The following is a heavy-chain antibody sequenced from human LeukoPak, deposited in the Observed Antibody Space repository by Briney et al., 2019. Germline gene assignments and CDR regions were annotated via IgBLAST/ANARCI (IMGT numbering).Heavy chain of an antibody. J-gene: IGHJ4*02. CDR1: GYMFTGYY. Sequence: ASVKVSCKASGYMFTGYYMHWVRQAPGQGLEWLGWINPNRGKANYAQYFQGRFTMTRDTSISTAYMEVSRLRSDDTAVYYCARRDINIWAIDYWGQGTLVTVSS. D-gene: IGHD2-15*01. V-gene: IGHV1-2*02. CDR3: ARRDINIWAIDY. CDR2: INPNRGKA.